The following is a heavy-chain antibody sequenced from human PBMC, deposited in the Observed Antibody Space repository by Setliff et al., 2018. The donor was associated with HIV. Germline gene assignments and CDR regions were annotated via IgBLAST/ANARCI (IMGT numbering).Heavy chain of an antibody. V-gene: IGHV3-7*03. J-gene: IGHJ5*02. CDR3: ANLWELGA. D-gene: IGHD3-16*01. CDR1: GFTFSSHW. CDR2: IRQDGSEK. Sequence: LRLSCEASGFTFSSHWMSWVRQAPGKGLEWVANIRQDGSEKYYVDSVKGRFTISRDNARTSLFLEMRSLRDEDTAVYLCANLWELGAWGQGTLVTVSS.